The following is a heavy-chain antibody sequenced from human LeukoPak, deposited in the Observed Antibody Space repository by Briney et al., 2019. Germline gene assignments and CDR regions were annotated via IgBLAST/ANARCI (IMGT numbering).Heavy chain of an antibody. CDR3: GHLTTYYYYSSGYLVSVEAFDY. D-gene: IGHD3-22*01. J-gene: IGHJ4*02. CDR2: IYWDDDK. CDR1: GFSLTTSGVG. Sequence: SGPTLVKPTQTLTLTCTFSGFSLTTSGVGVGWIRQPPGKALEWLARIYWDDDKSYSPSLKSRPTITKDTSKNQVVLTMTNMDPVDTATNYCGHLTTYYYYSSGYLVSVEAFDYWGQGTLVTVSS. V-gene: IGHV2-5*02.